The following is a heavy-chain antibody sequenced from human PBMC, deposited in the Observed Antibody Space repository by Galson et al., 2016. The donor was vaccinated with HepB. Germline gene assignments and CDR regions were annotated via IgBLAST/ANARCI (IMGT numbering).Heavy chain of an antibody. D-gene: IGHD6-19*01. CDR2: INGGGANT. CDR3: AKGKSSGWPSDY. J-gene: IGHJ4*02. CDR1: GFTFSNYA. V-gene: IGHV3-23*01. Sequence: SLRLSCAASGFTFSNYAMSWVRQAPGKGLEWVSAINGGGANTYYADSVKGRFTISRDNPRNTLYLQMNSLRAEDTAVYYCAKGKSSGWPSDYWGQGTLVTVSS.